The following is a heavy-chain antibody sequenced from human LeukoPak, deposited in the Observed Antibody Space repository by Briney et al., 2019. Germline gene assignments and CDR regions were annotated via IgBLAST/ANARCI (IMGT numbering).Heavy chain of an antibody. CDR1: GFTFSSYA. V-gene: IGHV3-23*01. CDR3: ARDRRVGGWGGAFDM. CDR2: ISGSGGST. J-gene: IGHJ3*02. D-gene: IGHD2-21*01. Sequence: GGSLRLSCAASGFTFSSYAMSWVRQAPGKGLEWVSAISGSGGSTYYADSVKGRFTISRDNAKNSLYLQIDSLRAEDTAVYYCARDRRVGGWGGAFDMWGHGTQVTVSS.